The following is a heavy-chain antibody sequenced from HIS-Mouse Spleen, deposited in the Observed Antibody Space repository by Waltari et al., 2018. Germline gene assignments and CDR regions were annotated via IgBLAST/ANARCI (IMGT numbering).Heavy chain of an antibody. CDR1: GRSISSSCYH. Sequence: QLQLQESGPGLVKPSETLSLTCPVSGRSISSSCYHWGWIRQPPGKGLEWIGSIYYTGSTYYNPSLKSRVTISVDTSKNQFSLKLSSVTAADTAVYYCAREIPYSSSWYDWYFDLWGRGTLVTVSS. D-gene: IGHD6-13*01. V-gene: IGHV4-39*07. J-gene: IGHJ2*01. CDR3: AREIPYSSSWYDWYFDL. CDR2: IYYTGST.